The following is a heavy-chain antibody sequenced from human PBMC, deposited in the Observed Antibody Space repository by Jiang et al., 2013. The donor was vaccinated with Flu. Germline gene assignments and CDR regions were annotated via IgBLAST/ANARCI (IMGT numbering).Heavy chain of an antibody. J-gene: IGHJ4*02. V-gene: IGHV1-69*01. D-gene: IGHD4/OR15-4a*01. CDR2: IPIFGTA. CDR3: ARAQGSLQTYYFDY. Sequence: IPIFGTANYAQKFQGRVTITADESTSTAYMELSSLRSEDTAVYYCARAQGSLQTYYFDYWGQGTLVTVSS.